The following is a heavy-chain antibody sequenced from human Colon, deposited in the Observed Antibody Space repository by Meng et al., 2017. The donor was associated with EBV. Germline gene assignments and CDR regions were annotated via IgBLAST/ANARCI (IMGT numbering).Heavy chain of an antibody. J-gene: IGHJ4*02. Sequence: EVQLLESGXGLAQPGVSLRLSCASSGFSFSDYVMTWVRQAPGKGLEWVSGISSSGESTSYGASMKGRFTISRDNSNNTLYLQMNTLRAEDTAKYYCATSPSSMVTTFRQYWGQGTLVTVSS. V-gene: IGHV3-23*01. CDR3: ATSPSSMVTTFRQY. D-gene: IGHD4-17*01. CDR1: GFSFSDYV. CDR2: ISSSGEST.